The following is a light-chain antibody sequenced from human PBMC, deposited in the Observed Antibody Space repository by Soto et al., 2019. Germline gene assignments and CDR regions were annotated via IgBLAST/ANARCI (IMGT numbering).Light chain of an antibody. V-gene: IGKV1-6*01. CDR2: SAS. CDR1: QGVRDD. CDR3: LQESNYPLT. J-gene: IGKJ4*01. Sequence: IQMTQSPSSLSASVGDRVTITCRASQGVRDDVGWYQQKPGKAPKLLIYSASTLQSGVPSRFSGSGSGTDFPLTISVLQPEDFATYYCLQESNYPLTFGGGTKVEIK.